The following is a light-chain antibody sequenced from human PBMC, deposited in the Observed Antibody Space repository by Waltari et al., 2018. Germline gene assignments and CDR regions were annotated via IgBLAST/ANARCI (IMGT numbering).Light chain of an antibody. V-gene: IGLV3-25*03. J-gene: IGLJ1*01. Sequence: SLELTQSPSVAVSPGQPAGVTCSGGALSKQHVYWYQQRPGQAPVLVLFKDSERPSGIPERFSGSRSGTTGTLTITGVQAEDEADYYCQSSDSSGNDYVFGPGTKVTVL. CDR2: KDS. CDR1: ALSKQH. CDR3: QSSDSSGNDYV.